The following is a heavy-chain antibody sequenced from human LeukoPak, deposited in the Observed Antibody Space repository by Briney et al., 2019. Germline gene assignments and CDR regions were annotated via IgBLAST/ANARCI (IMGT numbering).Heavy chain of an antibody. J-gene: IGHJ6*03. CDR2: INHSGST. D-gene: IGHD3-3*01. CDR3: ARNGPKVTIFGVVNRKTYMDV. V-gene: IGHV4-34*01. Sequence: SETLHLTCVAYGGTFSGYYWNWIRQPPGKGLEWIGEINHSGSTNYNPSLMSRLTITVVTSNNQFSLKLSSVTAADTAVYYCARNGPKVTIFGVVNRKTYMDVWGKGTTVTVSS. CDR1: GGTFSGYY.